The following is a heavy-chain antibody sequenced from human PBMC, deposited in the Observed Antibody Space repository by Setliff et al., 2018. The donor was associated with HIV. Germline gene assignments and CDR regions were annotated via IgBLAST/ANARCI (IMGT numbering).Heavy chain of an antibody. CDR1: GYAFTSQF. CDR3: ARAEYYEYVWGSYPDSWSDP. J-gene: IGHJ5*02. V-gene: IGHV1-46*01. Sequence: ASVKVSCKASGYAFTSQFMHWVRQAPGQGLEWMGIISPSGDRTTYAQRFRGRVTMTSDTSTGTVYMELSSLRSHDTAVYYCARAEYYEYVWGSYPDSWSDPWGQGTLVTVSS. CDR2: ISPSGDRT. D-gene: IGHD3-16*02.